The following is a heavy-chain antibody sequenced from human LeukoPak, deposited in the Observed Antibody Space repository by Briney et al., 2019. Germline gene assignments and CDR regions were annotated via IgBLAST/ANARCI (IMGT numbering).Heavy chain of an antibody. V-gene: IGHV3-23*01. CDR1: GFTFSSYA. CDR2: ITGGGSKT. J-gene: IGHJ4*02. Sequence: GGSLRLSCAASGFTFSSYAMGWVRQAPGKGLGWVSAITGGGSKTYYADSVKGRFTISRDNSMNTVFLQMNSLRGEDTAVYYCARRDNVGKPPGPPEYWGQGTLVTVSS. D-gene: IGHD2-21*01. CDR3: ARRDNVGKPPGPPEY.